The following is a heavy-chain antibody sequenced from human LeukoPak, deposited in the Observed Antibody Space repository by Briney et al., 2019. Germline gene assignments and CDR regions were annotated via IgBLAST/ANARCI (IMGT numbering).Heavy chain of an antibody. V-gene: IGHV3-30*04. CDR1: GFTFSSYA. J-gene: IGHJ4*02. CDR3: ATPQGWFGEYHHGGIDY. Sequence: GGSLRLSCAASGFTFSSYAMHWVRQAPGKGLEWVAVISYDGSNKYYADSVKGRLTISRDNSKNTLYLQMNSLRAEDTAVYYCATPQGWFGEYHHGGIDYWGQGTLVTVSS. CDR2: ISYDGSNK. D-gene: IGHD3-10*01.